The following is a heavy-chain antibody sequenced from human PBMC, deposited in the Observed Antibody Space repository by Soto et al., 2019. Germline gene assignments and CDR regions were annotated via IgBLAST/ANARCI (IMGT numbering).Heavy chain of an antibody. V-gene: IGHV3-11*01. J-gene: IGHJ4*02. CDR1: GFTFIDNY. CDR3: ARDLGYYESDGYFDY. CDR2: ISSSGSII. D-gene: IGHD3-22*01. Sequence: GGSLRLSCAASGFTFIDNYMSWRRQAPGKGLEWVSYISSSGSIIYYADSVKGRFTISRDNAKNSLYLQMNSLRAEDTAVYYCARDLGYYESDGYFDYWGQGALVTVSS.